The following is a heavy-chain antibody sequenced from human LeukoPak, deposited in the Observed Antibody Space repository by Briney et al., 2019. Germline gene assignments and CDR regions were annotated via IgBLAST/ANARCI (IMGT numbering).Heavy chain of an antibody. CDR2: INPNSGGT. D-gene: IGHD5-18*01. V-gene: IGHV1-2*02. Sequence: ASVKVSCKASGYTFTGYYMHWVRQAPGQGLEWMGWINPNSGGTNYAQKFQGRVTMTRDTSISTAYMELSRLRSDDTAVYYCARDERPWGRGYSYGFDYWGQGTLVTVSS. J-gene: IGHJ4*02. CDR1: GYTFTGYY. CDR3: ARDERPWGRGYSYGFDY.